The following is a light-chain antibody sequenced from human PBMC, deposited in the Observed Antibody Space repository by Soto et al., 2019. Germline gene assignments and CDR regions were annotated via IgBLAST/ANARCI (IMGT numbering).Light chain of an antibody. CDR2: GAS. J-gene: IGKJ2*01. V-gene: IGKV3-20*01. Sequence: DIVLTHSPGTLSLSPGERATLSFISSQSVSNNYLAWYQQRPGQAPRLLIYGASKRATGIPDRFSGSGSGTDFTLSVNRLAPEDVAVYYCQQYGSTPYTLGQGTKVDIK. CDR1: QSVSNNY. CDR3: QQYGSTPYT.